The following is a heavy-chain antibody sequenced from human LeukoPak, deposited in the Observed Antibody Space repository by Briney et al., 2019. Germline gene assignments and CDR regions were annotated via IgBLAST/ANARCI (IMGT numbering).Heavy chain of an antibody. CDR1: GFTFNESW. D-gene: IGHD6-6*01. J-gene: IGHJ4*02. CDR2: INADGRAE. V-gene: IGHV3-7*01. Sequence: GGSLRLSCAASGFTFNESWMTWVRQTPGKGLERVANINADGRAEYYVDSVKGRFAISRDNAKSSVFLQMNNLRAEDTAVYYCAKWGSTWGFDNWGQGTLVTVSS. CDR3: AKWGSTWGFDN.